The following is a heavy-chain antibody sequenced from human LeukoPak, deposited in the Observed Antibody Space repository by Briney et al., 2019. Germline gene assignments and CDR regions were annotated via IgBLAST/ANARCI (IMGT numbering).Heavy chain of an antibody. V-gene: IGHV4-4*09. Sequence: ETLSLTCIVSGGSFSSNYWSWIRQPPGKGLEWIGYISSSGSTNYSPSLKSRVTISVDTSKNQLSLRLSSVIAADTAVYYCARYIAAADYCFDYWGQGTLVTVSS. CDR2: ISSSGST. CDR3: ARYIAAADYCFDY. D-gene: IGHD6-13*01. J-gene: IGHJ4*02. CDR1: GGSFSSNY.